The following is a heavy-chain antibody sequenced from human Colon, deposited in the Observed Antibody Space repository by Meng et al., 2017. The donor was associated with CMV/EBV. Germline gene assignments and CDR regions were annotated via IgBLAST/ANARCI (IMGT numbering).Heavy chain of an antibody. CDR2: ISPSGDYI. Sequence: GGSLRLSCVASGFPFSLFSMHWVRQTPGKGLEWVSSISPSGDYIHYADSLKGRFTTSRDNTKNSLFLQMNSLRADDTADYYCARDFKSGRPWGQGTLVTVSS. CDR1: GFPFSLFS. CDR3: ARDFKSGRP. J-gene: IGHJ5*02. V-gene: IGHV3-21*06.